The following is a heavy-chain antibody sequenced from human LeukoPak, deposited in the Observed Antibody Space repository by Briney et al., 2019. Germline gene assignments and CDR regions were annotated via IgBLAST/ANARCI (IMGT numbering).Heavy chain of an antibody. Sequence: GGSLRLSCAASGFTISSYAMTWVRQAPGKGLEYVAAITSNGGNTNYADSVKGRFTISRDNSKNTLDLQMSSLRAEDTAVYYCVKAQGFFDSWGQGTLVTVSS. V-gene: IGHV3-64D*09. CDR2: ITSNGGNT. CDR3: VKAQGFFDS. J-gene: IGHJ4*02. CDR1: GFTISSYA.